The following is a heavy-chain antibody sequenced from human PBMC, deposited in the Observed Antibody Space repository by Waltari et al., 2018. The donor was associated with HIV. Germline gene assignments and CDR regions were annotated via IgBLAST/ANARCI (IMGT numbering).Heavy chain of an antibody. Sequence: QVQLQESGPGLVKPSETLSLTCTVSGGSISSYYWSWIRQPPGKGLEWIGYIYYSGSTNYNPSLKSRVTISVDTSKNQFSLKLSSVTAADTAVYYCARDNTAPVPYYYYGMDVWGQGTTVTVSS. D-gene: IGHD5-18*01. CDR1: GGSISSYY. CDR2: IYYSGST. CDR3: ARDNTAPVPYYYYGMDV. J-gene: IGHJ6*02. V-gene: IGHV4-59*01.